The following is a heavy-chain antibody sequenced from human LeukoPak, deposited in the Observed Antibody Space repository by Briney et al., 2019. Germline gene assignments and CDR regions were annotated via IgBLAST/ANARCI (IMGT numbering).Heavy chain of an antibody. D-gene: IGHD2-15*01. CDR2: ISAYNGNT. CDR1: GYTFTSYG. J-gene: IGHJ4*02. CDR3: ARYIVVVVAATSALFDY. Sequence: ASVKVSCKASGYTFTSYGISWVRQAPGQGLEWMGWISAYNGNTNYAQKLQGRVTMTTDTSTSTAYMELRSLRSDDTAVYYCARYIVVVVAATSALFDYWGQGTLVTVSS. V-gene: IGHV1-18*01.